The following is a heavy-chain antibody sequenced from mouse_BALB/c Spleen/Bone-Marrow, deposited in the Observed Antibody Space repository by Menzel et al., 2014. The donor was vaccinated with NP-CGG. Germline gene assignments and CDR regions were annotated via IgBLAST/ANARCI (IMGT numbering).Heavy chain of an antibody. V-gene: IGHV1S56*01. CDR1: GYTFTSYY. Sequence: QVHVKQSGPELVKPVASVRISCKASGYTFTSYYIHWVKQRPGQGLEWIGWIYPGNVNTKYNEKFKGKATLTADKSSSTVYMQLSGLTSEDSAVYFCARGNGGAWFAYWGQGTLVTVSA. J-gene: IGHJ3*01. CDR3: ARGNGGAWFAY. CDR2: IYPGNVNT.